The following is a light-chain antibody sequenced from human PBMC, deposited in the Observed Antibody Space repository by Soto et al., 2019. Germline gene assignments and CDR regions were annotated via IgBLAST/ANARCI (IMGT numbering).Light chain of an antibody. CDR1: SSDVGRYNY. CDR2: DVS. V-gene: IGLV2-14*01. Sequence: ALTQPASVSGSPGQSITISCTGTSSDVGRYNYVSWYQQHPGKAPKLTIYDVSNRPSGVSSRFSGSKSGNTASLTISGLQAEDEADYYCSSFTSSSTYVFGTGTKVTVL. J-gene: IGLJ1*01. CDR3: SSFTSSSTYV.